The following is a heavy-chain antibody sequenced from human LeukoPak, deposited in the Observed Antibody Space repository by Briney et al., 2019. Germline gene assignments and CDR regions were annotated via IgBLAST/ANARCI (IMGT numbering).Heavy chain of an antibody. CDR1: NVSISSNNW. CDR2: IYHSGSN. Sequence: SETLSLTCTISNVSISSNNWWTWVRQAPGKGLEWIGEIYHSGSNNYNPSLQSRVTISVDKSKNQFSLRLSSVTAGDTAVYYCARDMGLYSSGWGFDYWGQGTLVTVSS. CDR3: ARDMGLYSSGWGFDY. V-gene: IGHV4-4*02. J-gene: IGHJ4*02. D-gene: IGHD6-19*01.